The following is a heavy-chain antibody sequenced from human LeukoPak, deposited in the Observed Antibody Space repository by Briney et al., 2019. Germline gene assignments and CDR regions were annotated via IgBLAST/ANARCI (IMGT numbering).Heavy chain of an antibody. CDR3: ARISGWPQFDY. CDR1: GFTFSNAW. J-gene: IGHJ4*02. Sequence: GGSLRLSCAASGFTFSNAWMSWVRQAPGKGLEWVGRIKSNTDGGTTDYAAPVKGRFAISRDDSKNTLYLQMNSLKTEDTAVYYCARISGWPQFDYWGQGSLVTVSS. CDR2: IKSNTDGGTT. V-gene: IGHV3-15*01. D-gene: IGHD6-19*01.